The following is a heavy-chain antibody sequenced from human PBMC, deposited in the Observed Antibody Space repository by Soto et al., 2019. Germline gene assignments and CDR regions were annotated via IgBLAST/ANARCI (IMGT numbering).Heavy chain of an antibody. CDR1: GYTFSNNG. J-gene: IGHJ4*02. CDR3: ARKGGEWEPADY. CDR2: ISAYTCNT. Sequence: QVQLVQSGAEVKSPGASVKVSCKASGYTFSNNGINWVRQTPGQGLELMGWISAYTCNTKYAQSFQGRVTMTTDTSTSTAYLELRTLRYDDTALYYCARKGGEWEPADYWGQGTLVTVS. V-gene: IGHV1-18*01. D-gene: IGHD1-26*01.